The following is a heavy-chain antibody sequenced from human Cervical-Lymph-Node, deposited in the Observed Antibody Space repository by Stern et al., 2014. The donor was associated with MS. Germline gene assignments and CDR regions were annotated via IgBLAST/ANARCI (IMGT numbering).Heavy chain of an antibody. CDR1: GYSFTTYW. CDR2: FYPGDSDT. D-gene: IGHD2-15*01. J-gene: IGHJ4*02. V-gene: IGHV5-51*01. Sequence: MQLVQSGAEVKKSGESLTISCKGSGYSFTTYWIGWVRQMPGKGLEYMGIFYPGDSDTRYSPSFQGQVTISFDASISPAFLHWSSLKASDTATYYCARSPSGVSDPHYFDSWGQGTLVTVSS. CDR3: ARSPSGVSDPHYFDS.